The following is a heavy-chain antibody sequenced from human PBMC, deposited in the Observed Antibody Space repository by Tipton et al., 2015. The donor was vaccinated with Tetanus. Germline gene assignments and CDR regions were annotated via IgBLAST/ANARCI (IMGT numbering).Heavy chain of an antibody. Sequence: TLSLTCAVYGGSFSGYYWSWIRQPPGKGLEWIGEINHSGSTNYNPSLKSRVTISVDTSKNQFSLKLSSVTAADTAVYYCARGRYYGSGSYYNGGASYQKYNWFDPWGQGTLVTVSS. CDR3: ARGRYYGSGSYYNGGASYQKYNWFDP. CDR2: INHSGST. J-gene: IGHJ5*02. V-gene: IGHV4-34*01. D-gene: IGHD3-10*01. CDR1: GGSFSGYY.